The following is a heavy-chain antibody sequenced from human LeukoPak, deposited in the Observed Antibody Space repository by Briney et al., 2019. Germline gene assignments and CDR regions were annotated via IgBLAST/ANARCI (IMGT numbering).Heavy chain of an antibody. J-gene: IGHJ4*02. CDR2: IYYSGSP. D-gene: IGHD3-10*01. CDR3: ATLNNPFTMVRGVIFGY. V-gene: IGHV4-39*01. Sequence: PSETLSLTCTVSGGSISSSSYYWGWIRQPPGKGLEWIGSIYYSGSPYYNPSLKSRVTISVGTSKNQFSLKLSSVTAADTGVYYCATLNNPFTMVRGVIFGYWGQGTLVTVSS. CDR1: GGSISSSSYY.